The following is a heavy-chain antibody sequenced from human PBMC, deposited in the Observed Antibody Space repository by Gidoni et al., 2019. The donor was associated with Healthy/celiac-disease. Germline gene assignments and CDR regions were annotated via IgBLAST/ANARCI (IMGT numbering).Heavy chain of an antibody. D-gene: IGHD1-26*01. CDR3: ARDYWLCATTD. CDR2: ISSSSSYI. J-gene: IGHJ4*02. CDR1: GVTFSSSS. Sequence: EVQLVESGGGLVKQGGSLRRSCAASGVTFSSSSMNWVRQAPGKGLGWFSAISSSSSYIYYADSVKGRFTISRDNAKNSLYLQMNSLRAEDTAVYYCARDYWLCATTDWGQGTLVTVSS. V-gene: IGHV3-21*01.